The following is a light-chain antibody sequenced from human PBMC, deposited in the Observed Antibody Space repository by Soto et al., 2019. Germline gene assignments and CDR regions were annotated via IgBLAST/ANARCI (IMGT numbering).Light chain of an antibody. CDR3: PQYSASPRT. J-gene: IGKJ1*01. Sequence: EIVLTQSPGTLSLSPGERATVSCRASQTVRGEYLAWYQQKRGQPPRLLIYGAFNRAGGIPDRFSGSGSGTDFTLTISRLEPEDFAVDYCPQYSASPRTFGQGTKVEIK. CDR1: QTVRGEY. CDR2: GAF. V-gene: IGKV3-20*01.